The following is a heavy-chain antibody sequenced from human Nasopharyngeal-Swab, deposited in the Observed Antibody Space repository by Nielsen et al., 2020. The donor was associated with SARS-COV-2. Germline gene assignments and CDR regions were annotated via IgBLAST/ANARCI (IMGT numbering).Heavy chain of an antibody. V-gene: IGHV3-74*01. CDR1: GFSLSSYW. CDR2: INPDGNTI. Sequence: GESLKISCAASGFSLSSYWMHWVRQAPGKGLSWVSRINPDGNTINYADSVKGRFTISRDPAKNTLYLQMNSLRADDTAVYFCARIAGRGSIYYYYMDVWGTGTTVTVSS. CDR3: ARIAGRGSIYYYYMDV. J-gene: IGHJ6*03. D-gene: IGHD1-26*01.